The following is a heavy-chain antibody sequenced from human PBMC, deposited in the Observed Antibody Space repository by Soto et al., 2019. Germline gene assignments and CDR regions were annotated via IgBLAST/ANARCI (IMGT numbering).Heavy chain of an antibody. CDR1: GGSISSGGYY. CDR3: ARWLVVAATDYYYGMDV. V-gene: IGHV4-31*03. CDR2: IYYSGST. Sequence: QVQLQESGPGLVKPSQTLSLTCTVSGGSISSGGYYWSWISQHPGKGLEWIGYIYYSGSTYYNPSLKSRVTISVDTSKNQFSLKLSSVTAADTAVYYCARWLVVAATDYYYGMDVWGQGTTVTVSS. J-gene: IGHJ6*02. D-gene: IGHD2-15*01.